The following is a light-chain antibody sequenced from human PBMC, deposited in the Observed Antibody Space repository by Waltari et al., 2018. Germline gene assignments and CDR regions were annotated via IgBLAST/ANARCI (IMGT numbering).Light chain of an antibody. CDR2: EVS. V-gene: IGLV2-8*01. Sequence: QSALTQPPSASGSPGQSVTISCTGTSRDIGGYKYVSWYRQHPGKGPKLLIYEVSKRPSGVPNRFSGSKSGNTASLTVSGLQAEDEADYYCSSYAGSNNLVFGTGTKVTVL. CDR3: SSYAGSNNLV. CDR1: SRDIGGYKY. J-gene: IGLJ1*01.